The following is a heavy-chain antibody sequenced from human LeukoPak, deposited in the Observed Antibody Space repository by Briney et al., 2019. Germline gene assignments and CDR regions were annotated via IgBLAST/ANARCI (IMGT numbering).Heavy chain of an antibody. Sequence: SETLSLTCTVSGGSISSYYWSWIRQPPGKGLEWIGYIYYSGSTNYNPSLKSRVTISVDTSKNQFSLKLSSVTAADTAVYYSARAGHYYGVDPWGQGTLVTVSS. CDR2: IYYSGST. CDR1: GGSISSYY. D-gene: IGHD3-10*01. CDR3: ARAGHYYGVDP. J-gene: IGHJ5*02. V-gene: IGHV4-59*01.